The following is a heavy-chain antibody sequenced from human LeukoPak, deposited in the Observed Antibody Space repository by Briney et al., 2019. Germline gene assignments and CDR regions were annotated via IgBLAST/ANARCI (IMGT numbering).Heavy chain of an antibody. CDR2: ISSSGSTI. CDR3: ARGVYTLIDY. Sequence: PGGSLRLSCAASGFTFSSYEMNWVRQAPGKGLEWVSYISSSGSTIYYADSVKGRFTISRDNSKNTLYLQMNSLRAEDTAVYYCARGVYTLIDYWGQGTLVTVSS. CDR1: GFTFSSYE. V-gene: IGHV3-48*03. D-gene: IGHD5/OR15-5a*01. J-gene: IGHJ4*02.